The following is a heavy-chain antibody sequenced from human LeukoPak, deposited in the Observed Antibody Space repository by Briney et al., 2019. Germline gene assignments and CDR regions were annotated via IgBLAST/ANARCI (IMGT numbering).Heavy chain of an antibody. V-gene: IGHV3-21*01. CDR2: ITAGSSYI. Sequence: GGSLRLSCAASGFTFSSYAMSWVRQAPGKGLEWVSSITAGSSYIDYTPSVEGRFTISRDNSKNSLFLHMNSLRAEDTALYYCARVGVSATNTSAFDYWGQGTLVTVSS. D-gene: IGHD2-8*01. CDR3: ARVGVSATNTSAFDY. CDR1: GFTFSSYA. J-gene: IGHJ4*02.